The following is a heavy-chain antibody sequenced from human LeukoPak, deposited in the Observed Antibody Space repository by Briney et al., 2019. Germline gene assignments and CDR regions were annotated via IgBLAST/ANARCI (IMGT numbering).Heavy chain of an antibody. CDR3: ARDHGFSGGSYFDTFDI. V-gene: IGHV1-18*01. CDR2: ISGYNDDT. CDR1: GYIFTTYG. D-gene: IGHD1-26*01. Sequence: GASVKVSCKASGYIFTTYGISWVRQAPGQGLEWMVWISGYNDDTNYAQKLQGRVTMTTDTSTSTAYMELRSLTSDDTAVYYCARDHGFSGGSYFDTFDIWGRGTMVTVSS. J-gene: IGHJ3*02.